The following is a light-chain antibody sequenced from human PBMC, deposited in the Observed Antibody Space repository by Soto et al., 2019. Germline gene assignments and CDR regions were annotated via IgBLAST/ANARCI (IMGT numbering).Light chain of an antibody. J-gene: IGKJ2*01. CDR3: QQYNDWPMYT. CDR1: QSVSSN. CDR2: GVF. V-gene: IGKV3-15*01. Sequence: EIVMTQSPATLSVSPGERATLSCRASQSVSSNLAWYQQKPGQAPRLLIYGVFARATGIPARFSGSGSETEFTLTISSLQSEDFAVYYCQQYNDWPMYTFGQGPSWRSN.